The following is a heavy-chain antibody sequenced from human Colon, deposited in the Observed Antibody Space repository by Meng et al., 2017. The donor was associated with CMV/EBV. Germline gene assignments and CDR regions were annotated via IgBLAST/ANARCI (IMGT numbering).Heavy chain of an antibody. CDR2: IDPRGST. D-gene: IGHD3-9*01. J-gene: IGHJ6*02. V-gene: IGHV4-34*01. CDR1: GTSFPLYF. CDR3: ARGRSMTGQGSYYFNGLDV. Sequence: SETLSLTCTLYGTSFPLYFWTWIRQAPGKGLEWIGDIDPRGSTNYSPSLKSRLTISADTSKNQLSLNLTSVTAADTAVYYCARGRSMTGQGSYYFNGLDVWGQGARVTVSS.